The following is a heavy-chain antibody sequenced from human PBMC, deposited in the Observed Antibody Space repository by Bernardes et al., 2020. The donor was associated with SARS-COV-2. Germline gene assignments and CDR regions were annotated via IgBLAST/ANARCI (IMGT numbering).Heavy chain of an antibody. CDR2: INGDGSSI. V-gene: IGHV3-74*01. J-gene: IGHJ4*02. CDR3: ARGSGNYYFDY. CDR1: GFTFSNYW. D-gene: IGHD1-26*01. Sequence: GGSLRLSCAASGFTFSNYWMHWVRQAPGKGLVWVSRINGDGSSINYADSVKGRFTISRDNAKSTLYLEMSSPRAEDTAVYYCARGSGNYYFDYWGQGTLVTVSS.